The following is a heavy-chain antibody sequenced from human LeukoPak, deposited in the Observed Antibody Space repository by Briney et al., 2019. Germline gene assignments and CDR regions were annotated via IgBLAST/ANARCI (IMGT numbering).Heavy chain of an antibody. CDR1: GFTFSNLW. J-gene: IGHJ4*02. D-gene: IGHD6-13*01. CDR3: ATSTAAAGTD. V-gene: IGHV3-7*03. Sequence: GGSLRLSCAASGFTFSNLWMSWVRQAPGKGLKWVANIKQDGSEKYYVDSVKGRFTISRDNAQNSLYLKMNSLRAEDTAIYYCATSTAAAGTDWGQGTLVTVSS. CDR2: IKQDGSEK.